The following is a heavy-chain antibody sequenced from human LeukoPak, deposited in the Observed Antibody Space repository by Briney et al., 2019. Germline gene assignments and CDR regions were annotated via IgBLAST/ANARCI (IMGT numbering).Heavy chain of an antibody. CDR1: GYTFTGYY. CDR2: INPNSGGT. D-gene: IGHD6-13*01. Sequence: ASVKVSCKASGYTFTGYYMHWVRQAPGQGLEWMGWINPNSGGTNYAQNFQGRVTMTRDTSISTAYMELGRLRSDDTALYYCARIGISARGTNFHHWGQGTLVTVSS. V-gene: IGHV1-2*02. J-gene: IGHJ1*01. CDR3: ARIGISARGTNFHH.